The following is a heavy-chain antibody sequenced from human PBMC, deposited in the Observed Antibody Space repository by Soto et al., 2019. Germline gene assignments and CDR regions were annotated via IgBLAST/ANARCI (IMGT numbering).Heavy chain of an antibody. CDR1: GGSFSGYY. CDR2: INHSGST. CDR3: ARALGYTYGHLPIDY. J-gene: IGHJ4*02. V-gene: IGHV4-34*01. Sequence: SETLSLTCAVYGGSFSGYYWSWIRQPPGKGLEWIGEINHSGSTNYNPSLKSRVTISVDTSKNQFSLELNSVTAADTAVYYCARALGYTYGHLPIDYWGQGILVTVS. D-gene: IGHD3-16*01.